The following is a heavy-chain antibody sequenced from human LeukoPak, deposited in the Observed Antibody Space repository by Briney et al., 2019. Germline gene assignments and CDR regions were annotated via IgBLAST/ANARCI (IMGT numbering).Heavy chain of an antibody. D-gene: IGHD3-22*01. Sequence: PSETLSLTCAVYGGSFSGYYWSWIRQPPGKGLEWIGEINHSGSTNYNPSLKSRVTISVDTSKNQFSLKLSSVTAADTAVYYCASSPARGTMIVVARTNFDYWGRGTLVTVSS. CDR1: GGSFSGYY. CDR3: ASSPARGTMIVVARTNFDY. J-gene: IGHJ4*02. CDR2: INHSGST. V-gene: IGHV4-34*01.